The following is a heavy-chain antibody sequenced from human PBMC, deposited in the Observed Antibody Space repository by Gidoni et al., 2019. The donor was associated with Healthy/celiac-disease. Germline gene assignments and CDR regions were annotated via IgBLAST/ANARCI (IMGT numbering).Heavy chain of an antibody. J-gene: IGHJ4*02. Sequence: EVQLVQSGAEVKKPGESLKISCKGSGYSFTSYWISWVRQMPGKGLEWLGIIYPVDSDTRYSPSFQGQVTISADKSISTAYLQWSSLKASDTAMYYCASPAYCGGDCYSGGGFDYWGQGTLVTVSS. D-gene: IGHD2-21*01. CDR3: ASPAYCGGDCYSGGGFDY. CDR2: IYPVDSDT. CDR1: GYSFTSYW. V-gene: IGHV5-51*01.